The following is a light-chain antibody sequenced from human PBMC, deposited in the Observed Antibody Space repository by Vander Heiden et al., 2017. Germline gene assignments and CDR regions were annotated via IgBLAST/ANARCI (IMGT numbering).Light chain of an antibody. J-gene: IGKJ1*01. CDR3: LRDESTGHT. CDR2: WAS. V-gene: IGKV4-1*01. CDR1: QSVLCSSNSNTY. Sequence: DIVITQSPDSLAVSLGERATINCKCSQSVLCSSNSNTYLAWYQQKPGPPPKLLIYWASTRESGVPDRFSGSGSGTDFTVTISSLHAEDVAVYYCLRDESTGHTFGQGIKVEIK.